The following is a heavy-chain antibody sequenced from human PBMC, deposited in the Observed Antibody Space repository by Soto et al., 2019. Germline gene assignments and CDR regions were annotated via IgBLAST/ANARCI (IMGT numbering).Heavy chain of an antibody. Sequence: PGGSLRXSCAASGFTFSDYYMSWIRQAPGKGLEWVSYISSSSSYTNYADSVKGRFTISRDNAKNSLYLQMNSLRAEDTAVYYCARDIAVAGIEAGYYYHGMDVWGQGTTVTVSS. D-gene: IGHD6-19*01. J-gene: IGHJ6*02. V-gene: IGHV3-11*05. CDR1: GFTFSDYY. CDR3: ARDIAVAGIEAGYYYHGMDV. CDR2: ISSSSSYT.